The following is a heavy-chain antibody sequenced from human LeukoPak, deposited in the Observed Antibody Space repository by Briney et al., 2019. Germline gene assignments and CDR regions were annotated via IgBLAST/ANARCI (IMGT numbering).Heavy chain of an antibody. CDR1: GGTFSSYA. V-gene: IGHV1-69*05. CDR3: ALLFRGRIAVAGNH. CDR2: IIPIFGTA. D-gene: IGHD6-19*01. Sequence: VASVKVSCKASGGTFSSYAINWVRQAPGQGLEWMGGIIPIFGTANYAQKFQGRVTMTRNTSKSTAYMELSSLRSEDTAVYYCALLFRGRIAVAGNHWGQGTLVTVSS. J-gene: IGHJ5*02.